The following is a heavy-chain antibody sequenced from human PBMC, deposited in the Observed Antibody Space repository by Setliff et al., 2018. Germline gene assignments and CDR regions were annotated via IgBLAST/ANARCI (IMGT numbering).Heavy chain of an antibody. J-gene: IGHJ4*02. CDR3: AKPSVRGLNYYDSSGYHY. CDR1: GFTFSSYG. D-gene: IGHD3-22*01. CDR2: IRYDGSNK. Sequence: GGSLRLSCAASGFTFSSYGMHWVRQAPGKGLEWVAFIRYDGSNKYYADSVKGRFTISRDNSKNTVYLQMNSLIAEDTAVYYCAKPSVRGLNYYDSSGYHYWDQGTLVTVSS. V-gene: IGHV3-30*02.